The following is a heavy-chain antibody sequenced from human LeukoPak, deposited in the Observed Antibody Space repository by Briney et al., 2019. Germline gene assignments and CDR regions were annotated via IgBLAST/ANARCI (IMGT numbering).Heavy chain of an antibody. CDR3: ARRGRYSSGWYREFDY. Sequence: GASVKVSCKASGYTFTSYYMHWVRQAPGQGLEWMGIINPSGGSTSYAQKFQGRVTMTRDMSTSTVYMELSSLRSEDTAVYYCARRGRYSSGWYREFDYWGQGTLVTVSS. CDR2: INPSGGST. CDR1: GYTFTSYY. D-gene: IGHD6-19*01. J-gene: IGHJ4*02. V-gene: IGHV1-46*01.